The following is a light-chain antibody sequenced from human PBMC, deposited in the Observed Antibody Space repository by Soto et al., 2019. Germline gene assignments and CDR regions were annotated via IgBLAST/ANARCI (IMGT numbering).Light chain of an antibody. J-gene: IGLJ1*01. CDR3: CSFASSSTFYV. CDR2: EGR. CDR1: ASDVGSSNL. V-gene: IGLV2-23*01. Sequence: QSVLTQPASVSGSPGQSITISCTGTASDVGSSNLVSWYQQYPGKAPKLIIYEGRRRPSGVSGRFSGSKSGNTASLTISGLQAEGEADYYCCSFASSSTFYVLGNGTKV.